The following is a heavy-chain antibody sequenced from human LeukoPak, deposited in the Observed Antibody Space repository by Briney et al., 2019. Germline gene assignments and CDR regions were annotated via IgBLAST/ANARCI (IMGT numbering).Heavy chain of an antibody. CDR2: IYYSGST. V-gene: IGHV4-59*01. Sequence: SETLSLTCTVSGGSLSSYYWSWLRQPPGKGLEWIGYIYYSGSTNYNPSLTSRVTISVDTSKNQFSLKLSSVTAADTAVYYCAGAGYNSAWAYFDYWGQGTLVTVSS. CDR1: GGSLSSYY. CDR3: AGAGYNSAWAYFDY. D-gene: IGHD6-19*01. J-gene: IGHJ4*02.